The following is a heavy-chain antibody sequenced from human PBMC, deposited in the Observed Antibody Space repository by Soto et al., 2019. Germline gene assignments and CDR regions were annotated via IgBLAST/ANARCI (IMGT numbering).Heavy chain of an antibody. V-gene: IGHV3-30-3*01. CDR3: ARDLRVLQITFDY. CDR1: GFTFSSYA. J-gene: IGHJ4*02. CDR2: ISYDGSNK. Sequence: GGSLRLSCAASGFTFSSYAMHWVRQAPGKGLEWVSVISYDGSNKYYADSVKGRFTISRDNSKNTLYLQMNSLRAEDTAVYYCARDLRVLQITFDYWGQGTLVTVSS.